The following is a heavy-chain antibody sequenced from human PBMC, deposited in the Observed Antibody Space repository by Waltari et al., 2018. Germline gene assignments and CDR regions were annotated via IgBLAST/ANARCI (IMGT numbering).Heavy chain of an antibody. D-gene: IGHD3-22*01. CDR3: ARSSSSGYYNWFDP. Sequence: QVQLQESGPGLVKPSETLSLTCTVSGGSISSYYWSWIRQPPGKGLEWIGYIYYSGRTNYNPSLKSRVTISVDTSKNQFSLKLSSVTAADTSVYYCARSSSSGYYNWFDPWGQGTLVTVSS. CDR2: IYYSGRT. V-gene: IGHV4-59*01. J-gene: IGHJ5*02. CDR1: GGSISSYY.